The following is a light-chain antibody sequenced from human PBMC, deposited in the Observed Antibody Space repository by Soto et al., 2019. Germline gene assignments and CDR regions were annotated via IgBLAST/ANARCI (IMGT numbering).Light chain of an antibody. Sequence: DIQMTQSPSSLSASVGDRVTITCRASQSISSYLNWYQQKPWKAPKLLIYAASSLQTGDSSRFSGSGSGTDFTLTFSSLQPEDFATYYCQESYSTPHTFGQGTKLEI. V-gene: IGKV1-39*01. J-gene: IGKJ2*01. CDR2: AAS. CDR3: QESYSTPHT. CDR1: QSISSY.